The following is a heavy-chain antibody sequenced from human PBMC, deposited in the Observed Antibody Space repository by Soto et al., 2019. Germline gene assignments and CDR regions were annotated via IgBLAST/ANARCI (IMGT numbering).Heavy chain of an antibody. Sequence: EVHLLESGGGLVQPGGSLRLSCAASGFAFSDYAMTWVRQAPGKGLEWVSDISDGDGATHYADSVKGRFPISRDDSKNALYLQMDSRRAEDAAVYYFVKGRTFFVFWVQGTLVPFSS. CDR1: GFAFSDYA. CDR3: VKGRTFFVF. D-gene: IGHD3-16*01. V-gene: IGHV3-23*01. CDR2: ISDGDGAT. J-gene: IGHJ4*02.